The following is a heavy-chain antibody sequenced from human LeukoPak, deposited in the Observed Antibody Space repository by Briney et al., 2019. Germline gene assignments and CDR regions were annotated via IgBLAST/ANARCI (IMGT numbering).Heavy chain of an antibody. J-gene: IGHJ5*02. CDR2: IYSGGST. D-gene: IGHD6-13*01. V-gene: IGHV3-53*01. Sequence: PGGSLRLSCAASGFTVISNYMSWVRQAPGKGLEWVSVIYSGGSTYYADSVKGRFTISRDNSKNTLYLQMNSLRGEDTAVYYCSRVGTYSSSPFDPWGQGTLVTVSS. CDR3: SRVGTYSSSPFDP. CDR1: GFTVISNY.